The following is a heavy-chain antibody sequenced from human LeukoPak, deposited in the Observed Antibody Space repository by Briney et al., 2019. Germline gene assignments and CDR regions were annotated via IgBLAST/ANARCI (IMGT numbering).Heavy chain of an antibody. CDR3: ARGWGYYDFWSGYYGFDY. CDR2: IYYSGST. Sequence: PSETLSLTCTVSGGSISSYYWSWIRQPPGKGLEWIGYIYYSGSTNYNPSLKSRVTISVDTSKNQFSLKLSSVTVADTAVYYCARGWGYYDFWSGYYGFDYWGQGTLVTVSS. CDR1: GGSISSYY. V-gene: IGHV4-59*01. J-gene: IGHJ4*02. D-gene: IGHD3-3*01.